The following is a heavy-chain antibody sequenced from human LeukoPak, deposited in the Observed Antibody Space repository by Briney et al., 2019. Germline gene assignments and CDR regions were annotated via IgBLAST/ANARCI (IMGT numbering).Heavy chain of an antibody. CDR2: IYYSGST. CDR3: ARDRHSVDIAATTPRPYYYYYMDV. V-gene: IGHV4-30-4*08. CDR1: GGSISSGDYY. J-gene: IGHJ6*03. D-gene: IGHD5-12*01. Sequence: SETLSLTCTVSGGSISSGDYYWSWIRQPPGKGLEWIGYIYYSGSTYYNPSLKSRVTISVDTSKNQFSLKLSSVTAADTAVYYCARDRHSVDIAATTPRPYYYYYMDVWGKGTTVTVSS.